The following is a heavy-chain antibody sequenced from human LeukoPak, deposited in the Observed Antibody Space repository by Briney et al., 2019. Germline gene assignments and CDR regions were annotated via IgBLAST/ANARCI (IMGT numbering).Heavy chain of an antibody. D-gene: IGHD3-16*02. CDR2: INHSGST. CDR3: ARTRLGDYIWGSYRNYPSAYYFAY. J-gene: IGHJ4*02. V-gene: IGHV4-34*01. CDR1: GGSFSGYY. Sequence: SETLSLTCAVYGGSFSGYYWSWIRQPPGKGLEWIGEINHSGSTNYNPSLKSRVTISVDTSKNQFSLKLSSVTAADTAVYYCARTRLGDYIWGSYRNYPSAYYFAYWGQGTLVTVSS.